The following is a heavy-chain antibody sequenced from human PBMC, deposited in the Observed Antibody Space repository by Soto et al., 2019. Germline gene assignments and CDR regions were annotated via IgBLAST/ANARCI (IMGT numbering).Heavy chain of an antibody. CDR3: ARHRTVITICGVVTPFDY. V-gene: IGHV4-39*01. Sequence: QLQLQESGPGLVKPSETLSLTCTVSGGPISSSSYFWGWIRQPPGKGLEWIGSIYYSGSTYYNPSLKSRVTISVDTSKNQFSLKLSSVTAADTAVYYCARHRTVITICGVVTPFDYWGQGTLVTVSS. CDR1: GGPISSSSYF. D-gene: IGHD3-3*01. CDR2: IYYSGST. J-gene: IGHJ4*02.